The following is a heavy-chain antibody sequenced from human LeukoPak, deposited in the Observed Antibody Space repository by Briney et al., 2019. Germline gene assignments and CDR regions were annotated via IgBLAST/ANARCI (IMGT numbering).Heavy chain of an antibody. J-gene: IGHJ4*01. CDR2: ISSSSSYI. D-gene: IGHD3-10*01. V-gene: IGHV3-21*01. CDR3: ARDYYGSGSYLASHFDY. Sequence: PGGSLRLSCAASGFTFSRYSMNWVRRAPGKGLEWVSSISSSSSYIYYADSVKGRFTISRDNAKNSLYLQMNSLRAEDTAVYYCARDYYGSGSYLASHFDYWGHGTLVTVSS. CDR1: GFTFSRYS.